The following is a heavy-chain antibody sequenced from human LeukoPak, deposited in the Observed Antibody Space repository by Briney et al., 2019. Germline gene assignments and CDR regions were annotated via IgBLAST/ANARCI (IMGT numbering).Heavy chain of an antibody. V-gene: IGHV5-51*01. CDR1: GYSFTSYW. Sequence: GESLKISCKGSGYSFTSYWIGWVRRMPGKGLEWMGIIYPGDSDTRYSPSFQGQVTTSADKSISTAYLQWSSLKASDTAMYYCARLPYDILTGYYTYTHFDYWGQGTLVTVSS. CDR3: ARLPYDILTGYYTYTHFDY. CDR2: IYPGDSDT. D-gene: IGHD3-9*01. J-gene: IGHJ4*02.